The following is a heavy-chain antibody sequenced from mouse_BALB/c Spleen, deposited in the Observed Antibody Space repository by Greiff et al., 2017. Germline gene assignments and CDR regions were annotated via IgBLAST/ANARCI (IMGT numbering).Heavy chain of an antibody. J-gene: IGHJ2*01. CDR1: GYTFTSYW. CDR2: IYPGDGDT. D-gene: IGHD2-3*01. CDR3: ARENDAYYFDY. Sequence: QVQLQQSGAELARPGASVKLSCKASGYTFTSYWMQWVKQRPGQGLEWIGAIYPGDGDTRYTQKFKGKATLTADKSSSTAYMQLSSLASEDSAVYYCARENDAYYFDYWGQGTTLTVSS. V-gene: IGHV1-87*01.